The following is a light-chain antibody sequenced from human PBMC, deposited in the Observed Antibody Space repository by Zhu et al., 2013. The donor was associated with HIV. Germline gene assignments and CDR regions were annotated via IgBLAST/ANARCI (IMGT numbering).Light chain of an antibody. CDR2: DAS. J-gene: IGKJ5*01. CDR3: QQLHTFPIT. V-gene: IGKV1-9*01. CDR1: QGISNH. Sequence: DIQLTQSPSFLSASVGDRVTITCRASQGISNHLAWYQQKPGKAPKLLIFDASTLQSGVPSRFSGSGSGTEFTLTIITLQPEDSAAYYCQQLHTFPITFGQGTRLEIK.